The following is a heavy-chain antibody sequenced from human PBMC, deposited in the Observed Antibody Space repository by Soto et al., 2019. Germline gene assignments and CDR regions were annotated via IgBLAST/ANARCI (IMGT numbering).Heavy chain of an antibody. CDR3: ARGHTNIDQ. D-gene: IGHD2-8*01. CDR1: GFTFSIYA. V-gene: IGHV3-23*01. J-gene: IGHJ5*02. CDR2: ISGSGGTT. Sequence: PGGSLRLSCAASGFTFSIYAMSLVRQAPGKGLEWVSSISGSGGTTYYTDSVKGRFTISRDNSKNTLYLQMNSLRAEDTAEYYCARGHTNIDQWGQGKMVTVSS.